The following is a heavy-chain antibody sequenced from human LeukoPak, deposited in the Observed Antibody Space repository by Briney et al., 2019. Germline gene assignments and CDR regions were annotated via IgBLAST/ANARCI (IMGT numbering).Heavy chain of an antibody. CDR1: GGSIRNYY. CDR3: ARVYCGGDCYSVGPSRGYNWFDP. CDR2: IYYTGTT. Sequence: SETLSLTCTVSGGSIRNYYWNWIRQSPGKGLEWIGCIYYTGTTNYNPSLKSRVTISVDTSKNQFSLKLSSVTAADTAVYYCARVYCGGDCYSVGPSRGYNWFDPWGQGTLVTVSS. V-gene: IGHV4-59*01. J-gene: IGHJ5*02. D-gene: IGHD2-21*02.